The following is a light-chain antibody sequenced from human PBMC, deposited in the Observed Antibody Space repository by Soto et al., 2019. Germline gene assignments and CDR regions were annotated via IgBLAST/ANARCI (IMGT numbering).Light chain of an antibody. V-gene: IGLV1-47*01. CDR3: STWDDSVNGWV. CDR1: TSNIGSRY. CDR2: RIN. Sequence: SPLTQPPSASVSPGPTGTSSWAGSTSNIGSRYVHWYQQLPGTAPKLLIHRINQRPSGVPDRFSGSKSGTSAPLAISGLRSEDEADYYCSTWDDSVNGWVCGGGTQLTVL. J-gene: IGLJ3*02.